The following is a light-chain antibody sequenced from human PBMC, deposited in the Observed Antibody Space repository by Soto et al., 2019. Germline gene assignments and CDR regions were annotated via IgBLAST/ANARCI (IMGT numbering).Light chain of an antibody. Sequence: QSALTQPPSVSGSPGQSVTISCTGTSSDVGNYNRVSWYQQPPGTAPKVIIYEVSNRPSGVPDRFSGSKSGNTASLTISGLQDEDEAAYYCSSYTSSSTYVFGTGTKLTVL. J-gene: IGLJ1*01. CDR1: SSDVGNYNR. CDR3: SSYTSSSTYV. V-gene: IGLV2-18*02. CDR2: EVS.